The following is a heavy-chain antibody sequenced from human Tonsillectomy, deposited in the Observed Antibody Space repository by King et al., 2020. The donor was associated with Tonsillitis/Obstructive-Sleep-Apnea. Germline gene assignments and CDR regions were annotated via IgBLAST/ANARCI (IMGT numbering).Heavy chain of an antibody. D-gene: IGHD2-2*01. CDR1: GYTFTSYG. CDR3: ARTPRGYCSSTSCYAQYYFDY. J-gene: IGHJ4*02. V-gene: IGHV1-18*01. Sequence: QLVQSGAEVKKPGASVKVSCKASGYTFTSYGISWVRQAPGQGLEWMGWISAYNGNTNYAQKLQGRVTMTTDTSTSTAYMELRSLRSDDTAVYYCARTPRGYCSSTSCYAQYYFDYWGQGTLVTVSS. CDR2: ISAYNGNT.